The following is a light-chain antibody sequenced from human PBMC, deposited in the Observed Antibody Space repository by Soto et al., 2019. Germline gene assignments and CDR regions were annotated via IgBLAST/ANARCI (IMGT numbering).Light chain of an antibody. V-gene: IGKV3-15*01. J-gene: IGKJ1*01. Sequence: EVVMTQYPATLSVSPGERATLSCRASQSVSSNLAWYQQKPGQAPRFLIYGASTRATGIPARFSGSGSGTEFTLTISSLQSEDFAVYYCHHYNNWPRTFGQGTKVDI. CDR3: HHYNNWPRT. CDR2: GAS. CDR1: QSVSSN.